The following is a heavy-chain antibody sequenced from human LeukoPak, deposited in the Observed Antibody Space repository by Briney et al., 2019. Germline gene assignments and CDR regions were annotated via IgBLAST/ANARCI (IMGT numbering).Heavy chain of an antibody. V-gene: IGHV4-59*08. Sequence: SETLSLTCTVSGGSISSYYWSWIRQPPGKGLEWIGYIYYSGSTNYNPSLKSRVTISVDTSKNQFSLKLSSVTAADTAVYYCARQGRDGSAIIDYWGQGTLVTVSS. CDR1: GGSISSYY. CDR3: ARQGRDGSAIIDY. D-gene: IGHD3-10*01. J-gene: IGHJ4*02. CDR2: IYYSGST.